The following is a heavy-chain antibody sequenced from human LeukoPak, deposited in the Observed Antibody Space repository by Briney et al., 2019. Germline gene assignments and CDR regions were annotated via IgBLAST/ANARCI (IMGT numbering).Heavy chain of an antibody. Sequence: PGGSLRLSRAASGFTFSSYSMNWVRQAPGKGLEWVSSISSSSSYIYYADSVKGRFTISRDNAKNSLYLQMNSLRAEDTAVYYCAREEYSSGWYYFDYWGQGTLITVSS. CDR1: GFTFSSYS. D-gene: IGHD6-19*01. V-gene: IGHV3-21*01. CDR3: AREEYSSGWYYFDY. J-gene: IGHJ4*02. CDR2: ISSSSSYI.